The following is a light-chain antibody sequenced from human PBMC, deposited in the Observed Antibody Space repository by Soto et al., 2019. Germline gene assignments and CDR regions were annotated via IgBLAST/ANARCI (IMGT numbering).Light chain of an antibody. J-gene: IGKJ1*01. V-gene: IGKV3-20*01. CDR1: QSVSSSH. CDR2: AAS. Sequence: DMVLTQSPGTLSLSPGERGTLSCRASQSVSSSHLAWFQQRPGQAPRLLIYAASSRATGIPDRFSGSGSGTDFTLTISRLEPEDSAVYYCQQYDNSRWTLGQGTKVDIK. CDR3: QQYDNSRWT.